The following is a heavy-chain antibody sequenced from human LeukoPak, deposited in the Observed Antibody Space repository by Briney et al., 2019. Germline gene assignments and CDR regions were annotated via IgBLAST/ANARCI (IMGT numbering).Heavy chain of an antibody. V-gene: IGHV3-23*01. CDR3: AKSPPRCSGGSCYGY. CDR1: GFTFSSFA. D-gene: IGHD2-15*01. J-gene: IGHJ4*02. CDR2: ISGSGGRT. Sequence: GGSLRLSRAASGFTFSSFALSWVRQAPGKGPEWISGISGSGGRTDYADSVKGRFTISRDNSKNTLYLQMSSLRADDTALYYCAKSPPRCSGGSCYGYWGQGTLVTVSS.